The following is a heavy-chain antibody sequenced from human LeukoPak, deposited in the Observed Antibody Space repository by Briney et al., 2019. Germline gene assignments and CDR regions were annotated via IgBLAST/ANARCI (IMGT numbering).Heavy chain of an antibody. Sequence: GASVKVSCKASGYTFTAYCIHWVRQAPGQGLEWMGIINPSGGTTSYAQKFQGRVTMPRDTSTSTVYMELSSLRSEDTAVYYCTRASVAGTTTPISYWGQGTLVTVSS. CDR3: TRASVAGTTTPISY. CDR1: GYTFTAYC. CDR2: INPSGGTT. D-gene: IGHD6-19*01. V-gene: IGHV1-46*01. J-gene: IGHJ4*02.